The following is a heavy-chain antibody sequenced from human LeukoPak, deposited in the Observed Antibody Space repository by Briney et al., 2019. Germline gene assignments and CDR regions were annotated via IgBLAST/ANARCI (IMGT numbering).Heavy chain of an antibody. J-gene: IGHJ4*02. CDR1: GGTFSSYA. CDR3: ARDRRTYYYDTSGYWAFDY. V-gene: IGHV1-69*05. D-gene: IGHD3-22*01. Sequence: SVKVSCKASGGTFSSYAINWVRQAPGQGLEWMGGIIPIFGTANYAQKFQGRVTITTDESTSTAYMELTSLRSEDTAVYYCARDRRTYYYDTSGYWAFDYWGQGTLVTVSS. CDR2: IIPIFGTA.